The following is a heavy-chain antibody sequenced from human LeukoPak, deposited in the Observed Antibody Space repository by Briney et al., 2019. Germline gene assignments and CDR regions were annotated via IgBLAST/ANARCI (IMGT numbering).Heavy chain of an antibody. CDR2: IYYSGST. CDR3: ARRMVRGTIDY. J-gene: IGHJ4*02. CDR1: GGSISSSSYY. V-gene: IGHV4-39*01. Sequence: PSETLSLTCTVSGGSISSSSYYWGWIRQPPGKGLELIGSIYYSGSTYYNPSLKSRVTISVDTSKNQFSLKLSSVTAADTAVYYCARRMVRGTIDYWGQGTLVTVSS. D-gene: IGHD3-10*01.